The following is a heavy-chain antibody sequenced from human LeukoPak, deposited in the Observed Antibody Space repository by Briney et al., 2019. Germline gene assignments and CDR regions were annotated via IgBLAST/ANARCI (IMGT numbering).Heavy chain of an antibody. Sequence: SETLSLTCAVHGGSFSGYYWSWIRQPPGKGLEWIGEINHSGSTNYNPSLKSRVTISVDTSKNQFSLKLSSVTAADTAVYYCARGRPGYSSSWYMTFGGSAFDIWGQGTMVTVSS. CDR2: INHSGST. J-gene: IGHJ3*02. CDR1: GGSFSGYY. CDR3: ARGRPGYSSSWYMTFGGSAFDI. V-gene: IGHV4-34*01. D-gene: IGHD6-13*01.